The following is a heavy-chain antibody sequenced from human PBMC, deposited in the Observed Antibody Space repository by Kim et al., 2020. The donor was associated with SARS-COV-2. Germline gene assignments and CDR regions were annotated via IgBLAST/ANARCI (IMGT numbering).Heavy chain of an antibody. CDR2: IYSGGSGST. CDR1: GFPVSNNY. V-gene: IGHV3-66*01. CDR3: VGRNWFDP. J-gene: IGHJ5*02. Sequence: GGSLRLSCAVSGFPVSNNYMSWVRQAPGKGLEWVSVIYSGGSGSTYYADSVKGRFTLSRDNSKNTLDLQMNSLRVEGTAVYYCVGRNWFDPWGQGTPVT.